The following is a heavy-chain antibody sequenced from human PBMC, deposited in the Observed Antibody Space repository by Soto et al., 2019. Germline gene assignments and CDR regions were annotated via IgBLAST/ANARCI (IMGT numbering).Heavy chain of an antibody. CDR2: VFSSGNS. D-gene: IGHD4-17*01. Sequence: PSETLSLTCTVSGGSVNSSTFSWDWIRQSPGRGLEWIGSVFSSGNSNYNPSLKSRVTISVDTSKNQFSLRLKSMTAADTALYYCARRDYFRDYGGRHWFDPWGQGTLVTVSS. CDR3: ARRDYFRDYGGRHWFDP. CDR1: GGSVNSSTFS. V-gene: IGHV4-39*01. J-gene: IGHJ5*02.